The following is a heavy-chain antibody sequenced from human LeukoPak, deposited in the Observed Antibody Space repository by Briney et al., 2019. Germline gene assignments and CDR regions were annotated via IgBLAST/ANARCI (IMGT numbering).Heavy chain of an antibody. CDR2: INPSGGST. CDR3: ARGYYDSSDYEYFQH. CDR1: GYTFTSYY. V-gene: IGHV1-46*01. D-gene: IGHD3-22*01. J-gene: IGHJ1*01. Sequence: ASVKVSCKASGYTFTSYYMHWVRQAPGQELEWMGIINPSGGSTSYAQKFQGRVTMTRDTSIITAYMELSRLRSDDTAVYFCARGYYDSSDYEYFQHWGQGTLVTVSS.